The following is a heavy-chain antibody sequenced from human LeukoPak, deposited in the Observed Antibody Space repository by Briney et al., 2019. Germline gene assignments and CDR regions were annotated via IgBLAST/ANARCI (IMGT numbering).Heavy chain of an antibody. CDR1: GGSINSYY. J-gene: IGHJ5*02. D-gene: IGHD3-22*01. CDR2: IYYSGST. CDR3: ARDIIDSSGYYAGWFDP. V-gene: IGHV4-59*01. Sequence: SETLSLTCTVSGGSINSYYWSRIRQPPGKGLEWIGYIYYSGSTNYNPSLKSRVTISVDTSKNQFSLKLSSVTAADTAVYYCARDIIDSSGYYAGWFDPWGQGTLVTVSS.